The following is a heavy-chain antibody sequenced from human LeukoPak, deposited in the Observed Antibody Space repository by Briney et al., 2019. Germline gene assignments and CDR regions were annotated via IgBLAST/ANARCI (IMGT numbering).Heavy chain of an antibody. CDR1: GFTFDDYA. Sequence: GGSLRLSCAASGFTFDDYAMHWVRQAPGKGLEWVSGISWNSGSIGYADSVKGRFTISRDNAKNSLYLQMNSLRAEDTAVYYCARECLISSASDYWGQGTLVTVSS. CDR3: ARECLISSASDY. J-gene: IGHJ4*02. CDR2: ISWNSGSI. V-gene: IGHV3-9*01. D-gene: IGHD6-25*01.